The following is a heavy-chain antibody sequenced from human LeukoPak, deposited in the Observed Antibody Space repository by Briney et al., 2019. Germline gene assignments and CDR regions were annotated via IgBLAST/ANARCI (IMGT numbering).Heavy chain of an antibody. CDR1: GFAFSSYA. CDR2: ISGSGGER. J-gene: IGHJ4*02. Sequence: PGGSLRLSCVASGFAFSSYAMSWVRQAPGKGLEWVSVISGSGGERHYADSMKGRFTISRDNSKNTVYLQMNSLRVEDTAVYYCAKTWGGLALDYWGQGTLVTVSS. CDR3: AKTWGGLALDY. V-gene: IGHV3-23*01. D-gene: IGHD3/OR15-3a*01.